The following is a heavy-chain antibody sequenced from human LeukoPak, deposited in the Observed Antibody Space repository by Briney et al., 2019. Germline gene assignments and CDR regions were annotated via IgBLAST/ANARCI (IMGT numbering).Heavy chain of an antibody. CDR2: IYWAADK. D-gene: IGHD5/OR15-5a*01. CDR3: AHNPPQCLVPIFDY. J-gene: IGHJ4*02. CDR1: GFSLSTSGVG. V-gene: IGHV2-5*02. Sequence: ESGPTLVKPTQILTLTCTFCGFSLSTSGVGVGWIREPPGKALEWLALIYWAADKRYSPSLKSRLTITKDPAKDQVLPTTTLSDPVDTATYYLAHNPPQCLVPIFDYRGQGTLVTVSS.